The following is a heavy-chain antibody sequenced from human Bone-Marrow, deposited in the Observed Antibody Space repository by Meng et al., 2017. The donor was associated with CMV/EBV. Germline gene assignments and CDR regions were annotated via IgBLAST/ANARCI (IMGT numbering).Heavy chain of an antibody. CDR2: ISWDGDST. Sequence: GESLKISCAASGFSFDDYTMHWVRQVPGKGLEWVSLISWDGDSTYYADSVKGRFTISRDNSKNSLYLQMNSLRPEDAALYYCAKVISAAINAAGMDVWGQGTTVTVYS. J-gene: IGHJ6*02. V-gene: IGHV3-43*01. D-gene: IGHD2-2*01. CDR1: GFSFDDYT. CDR3: AKVISAAINAAGMDV.